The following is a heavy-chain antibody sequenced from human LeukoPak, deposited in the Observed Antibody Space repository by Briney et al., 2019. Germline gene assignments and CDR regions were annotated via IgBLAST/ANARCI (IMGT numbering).Heavy chain of an antibody. CDR3: ARDNGYYDSSGCLARFDY. CDR2: ISSSGSTI. Sequence: GGSLRLSCAASGFTFSSYEMNWVRQAPGKGLEWVSYISSSGSTIYYADSVKGRFTISRDNAKNSLYLQMNSLRAEDTAVYYCARDNGYYDSSGCLARFDYWGQGTLVTVSS. D-gene: IGHD3-22*01. CDR1: GFTFSSYE. V-gene: IGHV3-48*03. J-gene: IGHJ4*02.